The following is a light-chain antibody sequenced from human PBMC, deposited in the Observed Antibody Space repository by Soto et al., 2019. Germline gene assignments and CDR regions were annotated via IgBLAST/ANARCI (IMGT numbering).Light chain of an antibody. V-gene: IGKV3-15*01. CDR2: GAS. CDR1: QSVSNY. J-gene: IGKJ1*01. Sequence: EIVLTQSPATLSLSPGESATLSCRASQSVSNYLAWYQQKPGQAPRLLIYGASIRATGIPARFSGSGSGTEFTLTISSLQSEDFAVYYCQHYNNWPPWTFGQGTKVDIK. CDR3: QHYNNWPPWT.